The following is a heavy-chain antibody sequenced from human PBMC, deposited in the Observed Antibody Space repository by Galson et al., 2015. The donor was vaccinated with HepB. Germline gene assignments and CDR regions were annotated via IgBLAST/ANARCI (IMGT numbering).Heavy chain of an antibody. V-gene: IGHV3-30*02. CDR1: GFTFSSYG. CDR2: IWYDGSNK. CDR3: AKGIAATYYYGMDV. J-gene: IGHJ6*02. Sequence: SLRLSCAASGFTFSSYGMHWVRQAPGKGLEWVGIIWYDGSNKYYAESVKGRFTISRDNSKDTLYLQMNSLRAEDTAVYYCAKGIAATYYYGMDVWGQGTTVTVSS. D-gene: IGHD6-13*01.